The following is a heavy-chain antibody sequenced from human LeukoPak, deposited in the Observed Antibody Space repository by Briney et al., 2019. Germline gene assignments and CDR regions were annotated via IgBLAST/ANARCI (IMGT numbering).Heavy chain of an antibody. V-gene: IGHV3-11*01. CDR3: ARARWVAATKYYFDY. J-gene: IGHJ4*02. Sequence: PGGSLRLSCAASGFTFSDYYMSWIRQAPGKGLEWVSFISNSGSTIYYADSVKGRFTNSRDKAKNSLYLQMNSLRAEDTAVYYCARARWVAATKYYFDYLGQGTLVTVSS. CDR1: GFTFSDYY. D-gene: IGHD2-15*01. CDR2: ISNSGSTI.